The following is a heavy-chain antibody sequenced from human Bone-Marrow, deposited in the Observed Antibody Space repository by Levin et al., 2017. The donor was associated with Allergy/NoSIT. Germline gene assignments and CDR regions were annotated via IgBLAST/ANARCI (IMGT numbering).Heavy chain of an antibody. J-gene: IGHJ2*01. CDR2: ITPSGANT. CDR3: AKFVCVIWGGFQAAGYFDV. Sequence: GGSLRLSCAASGLTISTYAMTWVRQAPGKGLEWVSSITPSGANTYSADSVKGRFTISRDNSNNTLHLQMNSLRAEDTAIYYCAKFVCVIWGGFQAAGYFDVWGRGTLVTVSS. D-gene: IGHD3-16*01. V-gene: IGHV3-23*01. CDR1: GLTISTYA.